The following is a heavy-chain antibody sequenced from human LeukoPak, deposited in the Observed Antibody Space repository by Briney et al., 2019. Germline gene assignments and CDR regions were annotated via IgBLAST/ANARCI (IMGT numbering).Heavy chain of an antibody. D-gene: IGHD3-22*01. J-gene: IGHJ3*02. Sequence: GGSLRLSCAASGFTVSSNYMSWVRQAPGKGLEWVSVIYSGGSTYYADSVKGRFTISRDNSKNTLYLQMNSLRAEDTAVYYCARASITMNDAFDIWGQGTMVTVSS. V-gene: IGHV3-66*02. CDR1: GFTVSSNY. CDR3: ARASITMNDAFDI. CDR2: IYSGGST.